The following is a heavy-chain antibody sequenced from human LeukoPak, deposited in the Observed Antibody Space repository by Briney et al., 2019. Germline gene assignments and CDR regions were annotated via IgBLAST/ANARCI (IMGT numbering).Heavy chain of an antibody. CDR1: GGSVSSGNYY. CDR2: IYYSGST. D-gene: IGHD2-21*02. J-gene: IGHJ5*02. CDR3: ARQAATCGGDCSNNWFDP. V-gene: IGHV4-61*01. Sequence: PSETLSLTCTVSGGSVSSGNYYWSWIRQPPGKGLEWIAYIYYSGSTNYNPSLKSRVTISVDTSKNQFSLKLSSVTAADTAVYYCARQAATCGGDCSNNWFDPWGQGTLVTVSS.